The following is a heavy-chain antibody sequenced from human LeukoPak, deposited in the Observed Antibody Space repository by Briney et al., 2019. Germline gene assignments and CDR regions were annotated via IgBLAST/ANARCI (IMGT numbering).Heavy chain of an antibody. CDR3: ARDGTWGRYYSDRGGYDYYFDY. Sequence: GASVKVSCRVSGYTFTSYGISGVRQAPGQGLEGMGWSSSYNGNRNYEQKVQDRVTMNTDTSPRTDYMELRSLRSADTDLYYCARDGTWGRYYSDRGGYDYYFDYWGQGPLVPVSS. V-gene: IGHV1-18*01. CDR2: SSSYNGNR. D-gene: IGHD3-22*01. J-gene: IGHJ4*02. CDR1: GYTFTSYG.